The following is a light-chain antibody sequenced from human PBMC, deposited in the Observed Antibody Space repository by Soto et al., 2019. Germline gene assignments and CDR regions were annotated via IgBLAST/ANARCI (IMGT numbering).Light chain of an antibody. CDR2: TLS. J-gene: IGKJ5*01. Sequence: DIVMTQSPLSLPVTAGEPASISFRSSQSLLHSNGYNFLDWYLQKPGQSPQLLIYTLSSRASGVPDRFSGIGSRTDFTLKISRVEAEDVGVYYCMQRREFPITFGQGTRLEI. V-gene: IGKV2-40*01. CDR1: QSLLHSNGYNF. CDR3: MQRREFPIT.